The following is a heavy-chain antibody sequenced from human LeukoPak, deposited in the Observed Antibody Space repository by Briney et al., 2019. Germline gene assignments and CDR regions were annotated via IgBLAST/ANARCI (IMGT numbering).Heavy chain of an antibody. CDR1: GFTIRDYV. V-gene: IGHV3-11*01. J-gene: IGHJ4*02. CDR3: ARAAYNWN. D-gene: IGHD1-20*01. CDR2: IDPSGTAL. Sequence: GGSLRLSCAASGFTIRDYVMSWVRQAPGKGLEWVSYIDPSGTALYYADSVKGRSTVSRDNGKNSLSLQLRSLRAEDTALYYCARAAYNWNWGQGTLVTVSS.